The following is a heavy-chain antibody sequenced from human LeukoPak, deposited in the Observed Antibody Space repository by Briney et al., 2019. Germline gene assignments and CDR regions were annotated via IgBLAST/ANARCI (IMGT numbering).Heavy chain of an antibody. Sequence: GGSLRLSCAASGFTFSSYGMHWVRQAPGKGLEWVAVISYDGSNKYYADSVKGRFTISRDNSKNTLYLQMNSLRAEDTAVYYCAKDGHDYSNYFDYWGQGTLVTVSS. CDR3: AKDGHDYSNYFDY. V-gene: IGHV3-30*18. CDR1: GFTFSSYG. J-gene: IGHJ4*02. D-gene: IGHD4-11*01. CDR2: ISYDGSNK.